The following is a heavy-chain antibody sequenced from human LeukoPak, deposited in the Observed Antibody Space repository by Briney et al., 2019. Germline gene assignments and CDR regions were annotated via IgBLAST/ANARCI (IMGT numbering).Heavy chain of an antibody. Sequence: PGGSLRLSCAASGFTFSSYAMGWVRQAPGKGLEWVSAISGSGGSTYYANSVKGRFTISRDNSKNTLYLQMNSLRAEDTAVYYCAKSLTGVPEGYFDYWGQGTLVTVSS. CDR3: AKSLTGVPEGYFDY. D-gene: IGHD7-27*01. CDR2: ISGSGGST. J-gene: IGHJ4*02. V-gene: IGHV3-23*01. CDR1: GFTFSSYA.